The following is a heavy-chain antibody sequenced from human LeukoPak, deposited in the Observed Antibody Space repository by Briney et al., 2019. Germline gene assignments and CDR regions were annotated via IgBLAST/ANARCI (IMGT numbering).Heavy chain of an antibody. CDR1: GFTFSSYA. V-gene: IGHV3-64D*06. J-gene: IGHJ4*02. CDR3: VKDNYGSGSY. Sequence: PGGSLRLSCSAPGFTFSSYAMHWVRQAPRKGLEYVSAITSNGGTTYYADSVKGRFTISRDNSKNTLYLQMSSLRADDTAVYYCVKDNYGSGSYWGQGTLVTVSS. CDR2: ITSNGGTT. D-gene: IGHD3-10*01.